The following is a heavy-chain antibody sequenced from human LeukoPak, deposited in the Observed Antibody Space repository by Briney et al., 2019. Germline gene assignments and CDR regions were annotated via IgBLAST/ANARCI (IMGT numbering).Heavy chain of an antibody. J-gene: IGHJ6*03. CDR2: ISAYNGNT. CDR3: ARDAYSSGWYGDYYYYYMDV. CDR1: GYTFTSYG. Sequence: ASVKVSCTASGYTFTSYGISWVRQAPGQGLEWMGWISAYNGNTNYAQKLQGRVTMTTDTSTSTAYMELRSLRSDDTAVYYCARDAYSSGWYGDYYYYYMDVWGKGTTVTISS. D-gene: IGHD6-19*01. V-gene: IGHV1-18*01.